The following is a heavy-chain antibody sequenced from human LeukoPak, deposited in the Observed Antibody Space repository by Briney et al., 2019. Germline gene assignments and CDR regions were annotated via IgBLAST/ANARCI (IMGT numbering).Heavy chain of an antibody. Sequence: GRSLRLSCAASGFTFSSYAMHWVRQAPGKGLEWVAVISYGGSNKYYADSVKGRFTISRDNSKNTLYLQMNSLGAEDTAVYYCARVKSRGNYYYYYGMDVWGQGTTVTVSS. J-gene: IGHJ6*02. V-gene: IGHV3-30-3*01. CDR3: ARVKSRGNYYYYYGMDV. CDR2: ISYGGSNK. CDR1: GFTFSSYA. D-gene: IGHD3-10*01.